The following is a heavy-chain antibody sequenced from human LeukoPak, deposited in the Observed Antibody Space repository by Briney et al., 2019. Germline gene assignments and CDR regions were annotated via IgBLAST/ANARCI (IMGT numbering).Heavy chain of an antibody. V-gene: IGHV3-7*01. CDR1: GFTFNNYW. CDR2: INQDGSEK. Sequence: PGGSLRLSCAASGFTFNNYWMSWVRQAPGKGLEWAANINQDGSEKYYVDSVKGRFIISRDNAKNSLDLQMNSLRVEDTAVYYCVRASTSGSSDKSVGYWGQGTLVTVSS. J-gene: IGHJ4*02. CDR3: VRASTSGSSDKSVGY. D-gene: IGHD6-6*01.